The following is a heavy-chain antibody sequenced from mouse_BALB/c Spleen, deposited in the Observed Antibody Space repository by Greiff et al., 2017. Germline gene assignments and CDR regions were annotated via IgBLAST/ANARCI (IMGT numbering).Heavy chain of an antibody. J-gene: IGHJ4*01. CDR3: ARQGYDLPMDY. Sequence: EVQGVESGGGLVQPGGSLKLSCAASGFTFSSYTMSWVRQTPEKRLEWVAYISNGGGSTYYPDTVKGRFTISRDNAKNTLYLQMSSLKSEDTAMYYCARQGYDLPMDYCGQGTSVTVSS. CDR2: ISNGGGST. V-gene: IGHV5-12-2*01. CDR1: GFTFSSYT. D-gene: IGHD2-10*02.